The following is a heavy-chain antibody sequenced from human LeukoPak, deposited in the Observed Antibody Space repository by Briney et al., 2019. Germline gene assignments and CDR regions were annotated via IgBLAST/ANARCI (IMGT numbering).Heavy chain of an antibody. Sequence: GASVKVSCKASGYTFTSYDINWVRQATGQGLEWMGWMNPNSGNTGYAQKFQGRVTMTRKTSISTAYMELSSLRSEDTAVYYSARGRDCSGGNCWIDYWGQGTLVTVSS. J-gene: IGHJ4*02. CDR1: GYTFTSYD. CDR3: ARGRDCSGGNCWIDY. CDR2: MNPNSGNT. D-gene: IGHD2-15*01. V-gene: IGHV1-8*01.